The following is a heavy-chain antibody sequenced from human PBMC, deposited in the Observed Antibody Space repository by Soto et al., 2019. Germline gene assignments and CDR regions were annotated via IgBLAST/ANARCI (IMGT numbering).Heavy chain of an antibody. V-gene: IGHV4-59*08. D-gene: IGHD3-10*01. Sequence: SETLSLTCTVSGGSISSYYWSWIRQPPGKGLEWIGDIYYSGSTNYNPSLKSRVTISVDTSKNQFSLKLSSVTAADTAVYFCARRYGLNAFDIWGQGTMVTVSS. CDR1: GGSISSYY. CDR3: ARRYGLNAFDI. J-gene: IGHJ3*02. CDR2: IYYSGST.